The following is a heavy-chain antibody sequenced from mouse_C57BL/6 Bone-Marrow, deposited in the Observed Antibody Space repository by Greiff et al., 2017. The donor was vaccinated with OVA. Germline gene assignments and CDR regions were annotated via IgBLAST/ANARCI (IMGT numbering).Heavy chain of an antibody. CDR1: GYTFTSYG. CDR3: ARWRDVSSPAWFAY. J-gene: IGHJ3*01. CDR2: LYPRMGNT. V-gene: IGHV1-81*01. Sequence: QVQLQQSGAELARPGASVKLSCKASGYTFTSYGISWVKQRTGQGLEWIGELYPRMGNTYYNEKFKGKATLTADKSSITADRELRSLTSEDSAVYFFARWRDVSSPAWFAYCGQGTLVTVSA. D-gene: IGHD1-1*01.